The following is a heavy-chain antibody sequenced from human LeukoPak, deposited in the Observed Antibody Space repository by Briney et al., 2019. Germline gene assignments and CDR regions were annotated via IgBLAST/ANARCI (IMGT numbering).Heavy chain of an antibody. CDR2: IYYTGKT. Sequence: PSETLSLTCTVSGDSVSNGNYYWSWLRQPPGKALEWIGYIYYTGKTYYNPSLEGRVTILVDTSRNHFSVKLSSVTAADTAVYHCARSQNYYGSGDYWSQGTLVTVSS. CDR3: ARSQNYYGSGDY. V-gene: IGHV4-61*03. D-gene: IGHD3-10*01. CDR1: GDSVSNGNYY. J-gene: IGHJ4*02.